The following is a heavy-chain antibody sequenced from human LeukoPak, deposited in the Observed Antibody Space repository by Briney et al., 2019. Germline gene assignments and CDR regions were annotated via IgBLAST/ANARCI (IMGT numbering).Heavy chain of an antibody. CDR3: ARDSVYCSSTSCYGYYYGMDV. D-gene: IGHD2-2*01. V-gene: IGHV3-48*01. CDR2: ISSSSSTI. J-gene: IGHJ6*02. CDR1: GFTFSSYS. Sequence: PGGSLRLSCAASGFTFSSYSMNWVRQAQGKGLEWVSYISSSSSTIYYADSVKGRFTISRDNAKNSLYLQMNSLRADDTAVYYCARDSVYCSSTSCYGYYYGMDVWGQGTTVTVSS.